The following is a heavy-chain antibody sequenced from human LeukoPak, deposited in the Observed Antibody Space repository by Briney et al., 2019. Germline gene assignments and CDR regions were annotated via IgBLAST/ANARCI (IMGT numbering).Heavy chain of an antibody. D-gene: IGHD6-13*01. CDR1: GFTFSSKTYW. J-gene: IGHJ5*02. CDR3: ARESSSSWYNWFDP. V-gene: IGHV3-74*01. CDR2: INYDGTST. Sequence: GGSLRLSCAASGFTFSSKTYWMHWVRQAPGKGLVWFSRINYDGTSTNYADSVKGRFTISRDNSKNTLYLQMNSLRAEDTAVYYCARESSSSWYNWFDPWGQGTLVTVSS.